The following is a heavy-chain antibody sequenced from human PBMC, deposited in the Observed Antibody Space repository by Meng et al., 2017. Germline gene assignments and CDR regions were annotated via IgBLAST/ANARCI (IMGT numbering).Heavy chain of an antibody. D-gene: IGHD3-22*01. CDR3: ARGLYDISGDFSY. CDR1: GFTFTGYY. J-gene: IGHJ4*02. Sequence: GRRGDSGAEGKKPGASGKVSCKASGFTFTGYYIPWVRQAPGQGLEWMGRIQPNSGDTNSAQKFQGRVTMTRDTSISTAYMELSGLKFDDTAVYYCARGLYDISGDFSYWGQGTLVTVSS. V-gene: IGHV1-2*06. CDR2: IQPNSGDT.